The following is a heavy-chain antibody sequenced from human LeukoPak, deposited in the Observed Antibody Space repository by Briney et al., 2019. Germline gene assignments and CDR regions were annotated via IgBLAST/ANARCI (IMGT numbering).Heavy chain of an antibody. CDR2: ISSSSSTI. V-gene: IGHV3-11*04. CDR1: GYSISSGYY. J-gene: IGHJ3*02. Sequence: PSETLSLTCTVSGYSISSGYYWGWVRQAPGKGLEWVSYISSSSSTIYYADSVKGRFTISRDNAKNSLYLQMNSLRAEDTAVYYCARDRGAFDIWGQGTMVTVSS. CDR3: ARDRGAFDI.